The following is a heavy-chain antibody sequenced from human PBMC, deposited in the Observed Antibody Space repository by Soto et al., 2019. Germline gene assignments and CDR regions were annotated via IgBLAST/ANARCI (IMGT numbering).Heavy chain of an antibody. V-gene: IGHV4-34*01. Sequence: SETLSLTCAVYGGSLSGYYWSWFRQSPGKGLEWIGEINHRGSSDYNPSLKSRVTISIDASKNHVSLELTSVTAADTAVYYCARSDNRNSLYGVDVWGQGTEVT. J-gene: IGHJ6*02. D-gene: IGHD1-7*01. CDR2: INHRGSS. CDR1: GGSLSGYY. CDR3: ARSDNRNSLYGVDV.